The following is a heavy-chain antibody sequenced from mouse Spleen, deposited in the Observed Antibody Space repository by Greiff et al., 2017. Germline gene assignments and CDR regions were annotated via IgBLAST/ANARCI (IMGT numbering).Heavy chain of an antibody. J-gene: IGHJ1*01. CDR1: GFTFSSYA. CDR3: ARLSNYWYFDV. V-gene: IGHV5-9-1*01. Sequence: EVKLVESGGGLVKPGGSLKLSCAASGFTFSSYAMSWVRQTPEKRLGWVATISSGGSYTYYPDSVKGRFTISRDNAKNTLYLQMSSLRSEDTAMYYCARLSNYWYFDVWGAGTTVTVSS. CDR2: ISSGGSYT. D-gene: IGHD2-5*01.